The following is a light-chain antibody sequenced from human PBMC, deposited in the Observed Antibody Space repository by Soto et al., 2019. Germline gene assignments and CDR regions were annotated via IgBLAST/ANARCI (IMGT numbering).Light chain of an antibody. CDR3: SSYTSSSTLYV. V-gene: IGLV2-14*01. Sequence: QSALTQPASVSGSPGQSITISCTRTSSDFGGYNYVSWYQQHPGKAPKLMIYDVSNRPSGVSNRFSGSKSGNTASLTISGLQAEDEADYYCSSYTSSSTLYVFGTGTKVTVL. CDR1: SSDFGGYNY. J-gene: IGLJ1*01. CDR2: DVS.